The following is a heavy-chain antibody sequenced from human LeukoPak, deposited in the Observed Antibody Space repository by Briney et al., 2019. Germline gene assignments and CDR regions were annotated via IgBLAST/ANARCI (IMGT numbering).Heavy chain of an antibody. D-gene: IGHD3-22*01. CDR2: IAPSDSYT. J-gene: IGHJ5*02. Sequence: GESLQISCQVSGYSLPSYWITWVRQVPGKGLEWMGRIAPSDSYTNYNPSFEGHVTMSVEKSITTVYLQWSSLKASDTAMYYCVRQPPGVYDTTQNWFDPWGQGTLVTVSS. V-gene: IGHV5-10-1*01. CDR1: GYSLPSYW. CDR3: VRQPPGVYDTTQNWFDP.